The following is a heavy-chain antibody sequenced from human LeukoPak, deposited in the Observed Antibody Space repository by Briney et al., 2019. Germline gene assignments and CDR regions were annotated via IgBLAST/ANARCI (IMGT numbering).Heavy chain of an antibody. CDR1: GFTFSGRW. V-gene: IGHV3-7*01. CDR3: ARGATSILWWALDY. CDR2: IKPDGSEK. J-gene: IGHJ4*02. Sequence: GGSLRLSCAASGFTFSGRWMSWVRQAPGKGLEWVANIKPDGSEKYYVDSVKGRFTISRDNAKNSLYLQMNSLRAEDTAVYYCARGATSILWWALDYWGQGTLVTVSS. D-gene: IGHD2-21*01.